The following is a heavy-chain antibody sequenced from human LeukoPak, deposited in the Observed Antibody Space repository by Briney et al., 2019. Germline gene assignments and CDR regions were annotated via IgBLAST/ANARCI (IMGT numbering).Heavy chain of an antibody. V-gene: IGHV1-8*03. Sequence: ASVKVSCKASGYTFTSYDINWVRQAPGQRLEWMGWMNTNSGNAGYAQKFQGRVTITRNTSISTAYMELSSLRSEDTAVYYCARGTYYDSSGYVVDYWGQGTLVTVSS. D-gene: IGHD3-22*01. CDR2: MNTNSGNA. CDR3: ARGTYYDSSGYVVDY. J-gene: IGHJ4*02. CDR1: GYTFTSYD.